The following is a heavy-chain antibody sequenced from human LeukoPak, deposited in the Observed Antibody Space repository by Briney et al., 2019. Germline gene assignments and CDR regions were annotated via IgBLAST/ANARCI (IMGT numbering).Heavy chain of an antibody. CDR2: IYYSGST. Sequence: MTSETLSLTCTVSGGSISSSSYYWGWIRQPPGKGLEWIGSIYYSGSTYYNPSLKSRVTISVDTSKNQFSLKLSSVTAADTAVYYCARLGNRPGNYYDSSVSDYWGQGTLVTVSS. CDR1: GGSISSSSYY. D-gene: IGHD3-22*01. V-gene: IGHV4-39*07. CDR3: ARLGNRPGNYYDSSVSDY. J-gene: IGHJ4*02.